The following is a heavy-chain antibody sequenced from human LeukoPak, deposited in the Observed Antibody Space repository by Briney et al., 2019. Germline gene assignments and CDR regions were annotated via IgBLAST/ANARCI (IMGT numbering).Heavy chain of an antibody. CDR2: INPNSGGT. D-gene: IGHD6-13*01. V-gene: IGHV1-2*04. CDR3: ARAQASAAVGTVYYYHGMDV. CDR1: GYTFTDYY. J-gene: IGHJ6*02. Sequence: WASVKVSCKASGYTFTDYYMHWVRQAPGQGLEWMGWINPNSGGTNYAQKFQGWVTMTRDTSISTAYMELNRLRSDDTAVYYCARAQASAAVGTVYYYHGMDVWGQGTTVTVSS.